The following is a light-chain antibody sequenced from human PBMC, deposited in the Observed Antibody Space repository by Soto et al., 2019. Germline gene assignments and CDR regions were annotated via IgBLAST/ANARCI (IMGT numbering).Light chain of an antibody. J-gene: IGKJ1*01. CDR2: KAS. Sequence: DIQMTQSPSTLSGSVGDRVTITCRASQTISSWLAWYQQKPGKAPKLLIYKASTLKSGVPSRFSGSGSGTEFTLTSRSLQPDDFAPYYCQHYNSYSEAFGQGTKVELK. V-gene: IGKV1-5*03. CDR1: QTISSW. CDR3: QHYNSYSEA.